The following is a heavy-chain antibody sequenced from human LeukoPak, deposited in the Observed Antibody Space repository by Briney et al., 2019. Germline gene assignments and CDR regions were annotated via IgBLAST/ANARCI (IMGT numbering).Heavy chain of an antibody. CDR3: ARDMGPVAGRSRIHNWFDP. CDR2: IYYSGST. D-gene: IGHD6-19*01. CDR1: GGSIGRSSYY. J-gene: IGHJ5*02. V-gene: IGHV4-39*07. Sequence: SETLSLTCTVSGGSIGRSSYYWGWIRQPPGKGLEWIGNIYYSGSTNYNPSLKSRVTISVDMSKNQFSLKLSSVTAADTAVYYCARDMGPVAGRSRIHNWFDPWGQGTLVTVSS.